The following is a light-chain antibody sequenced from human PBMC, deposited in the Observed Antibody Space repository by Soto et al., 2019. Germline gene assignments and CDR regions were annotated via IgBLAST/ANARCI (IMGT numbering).Light chain of an antibody. V-gene: IGKV3-15*01. CDR2: EAS. CDR1: QSMSDD. Sequence: EIEMTQSPDTLSASPGERASFSCRASQSMSDDVAWYQQKPHQPPRLLIYEASTRASGVPARFSGGGSGTEFTLTISSLQSEDFAVYYRQQYSTWPRTFGQGTKVEVK. J-gene: IGKJ1*01. CDR3: QQYSTWPRT.